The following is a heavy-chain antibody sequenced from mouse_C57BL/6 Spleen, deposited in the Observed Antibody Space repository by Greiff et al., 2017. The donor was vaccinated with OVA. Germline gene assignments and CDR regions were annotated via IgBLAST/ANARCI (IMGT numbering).Heavy chain of an antibody. J-gene: IGHJ2*01. Sequence: VQLQQPGAELVKPGASVKMSCKASGYTFTSYWITWVKQRPGQGLEWIGDIYPGSGSTNYNEKFKSKATLTVDKSSSTAYMQLSSLTSEDSAVYYCARLLWLRGGGDYFDYWGQGTTLTVSS. V-gene: IGHV1-55*01. CDR2: IYPGSGST. CDR3: ARLLWLRGGGDYFDY. CDR1: GYTFTSYW. D-gene: IGHD2-2*01.